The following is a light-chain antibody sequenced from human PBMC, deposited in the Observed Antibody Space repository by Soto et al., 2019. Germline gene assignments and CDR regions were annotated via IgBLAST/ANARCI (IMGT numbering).Light chain of an antibody. J-gene: IGLJ2*01. CDR1: SSNIGSNH. V-gene: IGLV1-44*01. CDR2: RSD. CDR3: AAWDDSRYGVV. Sequence: QSALTQSPSASGTPGQRVIIACSGSSSNIGSNHVNWYRHLPGAAPKLLIFRSDQRPSGVPDRFSGSKSGTTASLAISGLQSGDEADYYCAAWDDSRYGVVFGGGTKL.